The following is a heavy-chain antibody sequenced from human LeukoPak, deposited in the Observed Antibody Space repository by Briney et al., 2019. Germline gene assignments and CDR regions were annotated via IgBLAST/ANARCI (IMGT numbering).Heavy chain of an antibody. Sequence: GGSLRLSCAASGFTFSSYAMSWVRQAPGKGLEWVSAISGSGGNTYYADSGKGRFTISRDNSKNTLYLQMNSLRAEDTAVYYCARALLDAFDIWGQGTMVTVSS. J-gene: IGHJ3*02. CDR1: GFTFSSYA. CDR3: ARALLDAFDI. CDR2: ISGSGGNT. D-gene: IGHD1-26*01. V-gene: IGHV3-23*01.